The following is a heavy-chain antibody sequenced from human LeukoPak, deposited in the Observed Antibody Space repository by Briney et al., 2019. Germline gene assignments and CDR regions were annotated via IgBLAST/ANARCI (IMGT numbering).Heavy chain of an antibody. CDR1: GGSISSYY. J-gene: IGHJ4*02. Sequence: PSETLSLTCTVSGGSISSYYWSWIRQPPGKGLEWIGYIYYSGSTNYNPSLKSRVTISVDTSKNQFSLKLSSVTAADTAVYYCAGSHRGWFDYWGQGTLVTVSS. D-gene: IGHD6-19*01. V-gene: IGHV4-59*01. CDR2: IYYSGST. CDR3: AGSHRGWFDY.